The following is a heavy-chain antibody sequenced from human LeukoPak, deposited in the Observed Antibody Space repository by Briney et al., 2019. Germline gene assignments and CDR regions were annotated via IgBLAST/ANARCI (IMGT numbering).Heavy chain of an antibody. V-gene: IGHV3-30*03. Sequence: GGSLKLSCEASGFTFSSCGFHWVRQAPGKGLEWVAVISYEGTKKYYADSVQGRFTISRDNSKNTLYLQMSSLRAEDTAVYYCARWVVTAADSDYWGQGTLVTVSS. J-gene: IGHJ4*02. D-gene: IGHD2-15*01. CDR1: GFTFSSCG. CDR2: ISYEGTKK. CDR3: ARWVVTAADSDY.